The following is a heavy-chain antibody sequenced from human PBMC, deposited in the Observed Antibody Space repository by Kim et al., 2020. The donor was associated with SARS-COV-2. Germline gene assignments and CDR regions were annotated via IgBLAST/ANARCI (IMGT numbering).Heavy chain of an antibody. V-gene: IGHV3-30*03. D-gene: IGHD1-26*01. CDR1: GFTFSSYG. Sequence: GGSLRLSCAASGFTFSSYGMHWVRQAPGKGLEWVAVISYDGSNKYYADSVKGRITISRDNSKNTLYLRMNSLRAEDTAVYYCAREAGARGSYYGDYWGQGTLVTVSS. J-gene: IGHJ4*02. CDR3: AREAGARGSYYGDY. CDR2: ISYDGSNK.